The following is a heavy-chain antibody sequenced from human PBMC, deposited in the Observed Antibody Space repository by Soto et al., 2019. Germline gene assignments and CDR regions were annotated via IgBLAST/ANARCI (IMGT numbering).Heavy chain of an antibody. V-gene: IGHV3-21*01. CDR3: ARVWEPDPETYGMDV. D-gene: IGHD1-26*01. Sequence: EVQVVESGGGLVKPGGSLRLSCAASGFTFSSYSMNWVRQAPGKGLEWVSSITSSSSYIYYADSVKGRFTSSRDNAKNSLYLQMNSLRAEYTAVYYCARVWEPDPETYGMDVWGQGTTVTVSS. CDR1: GFTFSSYS. CDR2: ITSSSSYI. J-gene: IGHJ6*02.